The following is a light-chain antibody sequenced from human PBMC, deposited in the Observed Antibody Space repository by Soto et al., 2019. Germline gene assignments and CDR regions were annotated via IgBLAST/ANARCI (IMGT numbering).Light chain of an antibody. V-gene: IGKV3-11*01. CDR3: QQRSNWPRT. Sequence: IVLTQSPATLSLSPGERATLSCRASQSVSSYLAWYQQKPGQAPRLLIYDASNRATGIPARFSGSGSGTDFTLTISSLEPEEFAVYYGQQRSNWPRTFGQGNKVEIK. J-gene: IGKJ1*01. CDR2: DAS. CDR1: QSVSSY.